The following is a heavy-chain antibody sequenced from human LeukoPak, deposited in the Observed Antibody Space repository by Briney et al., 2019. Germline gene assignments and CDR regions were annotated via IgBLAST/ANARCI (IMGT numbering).Heavy chain of an antibody. D-gene: IGHD2-2*01. J-gene: IGHJ3*02. CDR3: ARGGCSSTSCYFDAFDT. Sequence: GESLKISCKGSGYSFTSYWIGWVRQMPGKGLEWMGIIYPGDSDTRYSPSFQGQVTISADKSISTAYLQWSSLKASDTAMYYCARGGCSSTSCYFDAFDTWGQGTMVTVSS. CDR2: IYPGDSDT. CDR1: GYSFTSYW. V-gene: IGHV5-51*01.